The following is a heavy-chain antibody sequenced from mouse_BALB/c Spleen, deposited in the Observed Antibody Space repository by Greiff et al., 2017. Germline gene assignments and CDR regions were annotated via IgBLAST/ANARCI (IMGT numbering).Heavy chain of an antibody. CDR1: GFTFSSYT. V-gene: IGHV5-12-2*01. D-gene: IGHD6-1*01. CDR2: ISNGGGST. Sequence: EVQLVESGGGLVQPGGSLKLSCAASGFTFSSYTMSWVRQTPEKRLEWVAYISNGGGSTYYPDTVKGRFTISRDNAKNTLYLQMSSLKSEDTAMYYCARQSLYYAMDYWGQGTSVTVSS. J-gene: IGHJ4*01. CDR3: ARQSLYYAMDY.